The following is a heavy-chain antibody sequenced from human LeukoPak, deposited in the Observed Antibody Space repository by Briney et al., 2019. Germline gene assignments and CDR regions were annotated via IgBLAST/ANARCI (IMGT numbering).Heavy chain of an antibody. CDR2: AYYRSKWYI. CDR3: TRDGHAHRSPYYFDY. J-gene: IGHJ4*02. Sequence: SQTLSLTCAISGDSVSRNNAAWSWIRQSPSRGLEWLGRAYYRSKWYIDYEMSVKSRMTIIPDTSKNHLSLQLKSVTPEDTAVYYCTRDGHAHRSPYYFDYWGQGTLVTVSS. V-gene: IGHV6-1*01. CDR1: GDSVSRNNAA.